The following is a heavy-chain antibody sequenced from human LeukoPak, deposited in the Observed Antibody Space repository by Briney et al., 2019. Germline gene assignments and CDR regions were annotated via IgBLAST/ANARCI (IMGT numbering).Heavy chain of an antibody. D-gene: IGHD6-19*01. V-gene: IGHV3-23*01. CDR3: AIIAVALSLDY. Sequence: PGGSLRLSCAASGFTFNIYGMSWVRQAPGKGLEWVSGLSGSGGSTYYADSVKGRFTISRDNSKDTLYLQMNSLRAEDTAVYYCAIIAVALSLDYWGQGTLVTVSS. CDR2: LSGSGGST. CDR1: GFTFNIYG. J-gene: IGHJ4*02.